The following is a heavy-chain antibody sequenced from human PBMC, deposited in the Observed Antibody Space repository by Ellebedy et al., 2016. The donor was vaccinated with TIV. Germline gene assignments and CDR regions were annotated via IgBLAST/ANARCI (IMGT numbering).Heavy chain of an antibody. CDR3: AREGVAGHNYFDY. D-gene: IGHD6-19*01. CDR1: GFSFSSYR. CDR2: IQQDGSER. Sequence: PGGSLRLSCGASGFSFSSYRMSWVRQAPGKGLEWVANIQQDGSERYYVDSVKGRFTISRHNAKNSVYLHMSSLRVEDTAVYYCAREGVAGHNYFDYWGRGTLVTVTS. V-gene: IGHV3-7*04. J-gene: IGHJ4*02.